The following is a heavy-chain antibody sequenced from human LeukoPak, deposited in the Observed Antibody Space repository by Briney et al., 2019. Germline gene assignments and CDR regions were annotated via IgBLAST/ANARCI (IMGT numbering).Heavy chain of an antibody. V-gene: IGHV5-51*01. CDR1: GYSFTTHW. CDR3: ASSRDGYNYPFDY. CDR2: IYPGGSDI. J-gene: IGHJ4*02. D-gene: IGHD5-24*01. Sequence: GESLKISCKGSGYSFTTHWIGWVRQMPGKGLELMGIIYPGGSDIRYSPSFQGQVTISADKSISTAYLQWSSLKASDTAMYYCASSRDGYNYPFDYWGQGTLVTVSS.